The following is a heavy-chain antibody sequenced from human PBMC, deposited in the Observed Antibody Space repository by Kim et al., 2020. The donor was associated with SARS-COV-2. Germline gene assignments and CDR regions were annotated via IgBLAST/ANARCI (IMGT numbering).Heavy chain of an antibody. V-gene: IGHV3-7*03. J-gene: IGHJ4*02. D-gene: IGHD2-15*01. CDR1: GFTFSSYW. CDR2: IKQDGSEK. CDR3: VRVVAATRIDY. Sequence: GGSLRLSCAASGFTFSSYWMSWVLQAPGKGLEWVANIKQDGSEKYYVDSVKGRFTISRDNAKNSLYLQMNSLRAEDTAVYYCVRVVAATRIDYWGQGTLVTVSS.